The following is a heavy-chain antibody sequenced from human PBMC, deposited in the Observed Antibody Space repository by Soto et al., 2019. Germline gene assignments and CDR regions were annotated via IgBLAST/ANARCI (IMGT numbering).Heavy chain of an antibody. CDR1: GFTFSSYG. CDR2: ISYDGSNK. D-gene: IGHD4-17*01. CDR3: ARERSTVTYDTRVSYFDY. Sequence: ESGGGVVQPGRSLRLSCAASGFTFSSYGMHWVRQAPGKGLEWVAVISYDGSNKYYADSVKGRFTISRDNSKNTLYLQMNSLRAEDTAVYYCARERSTVTYDTRVSYFDYWGQGTLVTVSS. J-gene: IGHJ4*02. V-gene: IGHV3-30*03.